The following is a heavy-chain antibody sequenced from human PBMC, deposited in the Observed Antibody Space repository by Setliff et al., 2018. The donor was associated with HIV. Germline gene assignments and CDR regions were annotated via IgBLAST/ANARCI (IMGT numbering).Heavy chain of an antibody. J-gene: IGHJ3*02. CDR2: MNPNSGNT. V-gene: IGHV1-8*01. D-gene: IGHD6-13*01. Sequence: ASVKVSCKATGYTFISYDINWVRQATGQGLEWMGWMNPNSGNTGYAQKFQGRVTMTRDTSRSTAYVELSSLTSEDTAVYYCARGGTYSSSWYKGHDAFDIWGQGTMVTVSS. CDR1: GYTFISYD. CDR3: ARGGTYSSSWYKGHDAFDI.